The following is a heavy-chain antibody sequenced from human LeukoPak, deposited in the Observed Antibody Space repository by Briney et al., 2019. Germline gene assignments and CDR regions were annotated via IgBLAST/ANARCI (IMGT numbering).Heavy chain of an antibody. J-gene: IGHJ4*02. CDR3: ARDLGDSGSYPELTLNY. Sequence: SVKVSCKASGGTFSSYAISWVRQAHGQGPEWMGRIIPIFGTANYAQTFQGRATITADKSTSTAYMELSSLRSEDTAVYYCARDLGDSGSYPELTLNYWGQGTLVTVSS. CDR1: GGTFSSYA. CDR2: IIPIFGTA. D-gene: IGHD1-26*01. V-gene: IGHV1-69*06.